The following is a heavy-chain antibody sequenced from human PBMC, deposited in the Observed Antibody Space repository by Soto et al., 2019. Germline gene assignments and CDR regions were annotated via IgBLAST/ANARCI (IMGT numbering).Heavy chain of an antibody. V-gene: IGHV3-30-3*01. Sequence: GGSLRLCCAASGFTFSSYAMHWVRQAPGKGLEWVAVISYDGSNKYYADSVKGRFTISRDNSKNTLYLQMNSLRAEDTAVYYCAREYSYGPYDYWGQGTLVTVSS. J-gene: IGHJ4*02. CDR3: AREYSYGPYDY. D-gene: IGHD5-18*01. CDR1: GFTFSSYA. CDR2: ISYDGSNK.